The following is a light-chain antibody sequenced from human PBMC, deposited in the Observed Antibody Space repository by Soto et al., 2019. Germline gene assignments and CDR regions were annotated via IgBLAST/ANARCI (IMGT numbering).Light chain of an antibody. Sequence: IQMTQSPSSLSASVGDRVTITCQASQDIKNYLNWYQQIPGKAPILLIYDASNLKAGVPSRFRGSGSGTHFTFTISSLQPEDVATYYCQHYDHLPPLSFGGGTKVEIK. V-gene: IGKV1-33*01. CDR3: QHYDHLPPLS. CDR2: DAS. CDR1: QDIKNY. J-gene: IGKJ4*01.